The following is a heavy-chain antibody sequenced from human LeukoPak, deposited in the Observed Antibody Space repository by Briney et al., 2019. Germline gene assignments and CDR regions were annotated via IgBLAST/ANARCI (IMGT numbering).Heavy chain of an antibody. D-gene: IGHD6-6*01. CDR2: IYYSGST. CDR3: ARGSSIAALLDY. J-gene: IGHJ4*02. V-gene: IGHV4-59*01. CDR1: GGSMSSYY. Sequence: SETLSLTCSVSGGSMSSYYWSWIRQPPGKGLDWIGYIYYSGSTNYNPSLKSRVAISVDTSKNQFSLKLTSVTAADTAVYYCARGSSIAALLDYWGQGTLVTVSS.